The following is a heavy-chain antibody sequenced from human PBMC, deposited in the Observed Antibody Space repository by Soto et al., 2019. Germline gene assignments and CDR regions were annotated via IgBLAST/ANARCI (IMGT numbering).Heavy chain of an antibody. V-gene: IGHV4-59*01. D-gene: IGHD2-2*01. CDR1: GGSISSYY. CDR3: ARHCISPSCPGAFDI. CDR2: IYYSGST. Sequence: QVQLQESGPGLVKPSETLSLTCTVSGGSISSYYWSWIRQPPGKGLEWIGYIYYSGSTNYNPSLKSRVPVSVVTSKNDFSLNLSSVTAADTAVYYCARHCISPSCPGAFDIWGQGTMVIVSS. J-gene: IGHJ3*02.